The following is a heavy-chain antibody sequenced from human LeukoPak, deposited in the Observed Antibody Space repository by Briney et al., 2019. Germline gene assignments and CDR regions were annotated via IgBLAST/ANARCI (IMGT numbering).Heavy chain of an antibody. D-gene: IGHD1-26*01. V-gene: IGHV4-59*01. Sequence: PPETLSLICTVSGGSIYSYCWSWIRQPPGKGLEWIGYMCYSGSTNYNSSLKSRVTISLDTSKNQFSLKVSSVTAADTAVYYCARGGSYYCNWGQGNLVTVSS. J-gene: IGHJ4*02. CDR1: GGSIYSYC. CDR3: ARGGSYYCN. CDR2: MCYSGST.